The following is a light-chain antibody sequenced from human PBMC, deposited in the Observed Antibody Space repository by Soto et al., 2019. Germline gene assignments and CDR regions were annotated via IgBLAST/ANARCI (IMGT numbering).Light chain of an antibody. CDR2: AAS. CDR1: RSLSSSY. CDR3: QQYGSSPLT. Sequence: EIVLTQSPGTLSLSPGERATLSCRASRSLSSSYVVWYQQKPGQAPRLLIYAASRRATGIPDRFSGSGSATEYTLTISRLEPEDFAVYYCQQYGSSPLTFGGGTKVEIK. V-gene: IGKV3-20*01. J-gene: IGKJ4*01.